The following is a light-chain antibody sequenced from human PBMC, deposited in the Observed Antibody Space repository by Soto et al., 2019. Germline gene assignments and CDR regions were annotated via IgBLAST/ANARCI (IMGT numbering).Light chain of an antibody. J-gene: IGLJ1*01. CDR3: SSYAGSSNV. CDR2: DVS. V-gene: IGLV2-14*03. Sequence: QSVLTQPASVSGSLGQSITISCTGTSSDVGGYKYVSWYQQSPGKAPQLLIYDVSNRPSGVSNRFSGSKSGNTASLTVSGLQAEDEADYYCSSYAGSSNVFGTGTKVTVL. CDR1: SSDVGGYKY.